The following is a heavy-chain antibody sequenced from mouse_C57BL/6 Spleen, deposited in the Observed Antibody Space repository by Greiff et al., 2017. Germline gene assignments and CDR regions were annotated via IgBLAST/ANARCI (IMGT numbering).Heavy chain of an antibody. CDR2: IYPGDGDT. Sequence: QVQLKESGAELVKPGASVKISCKASGYAFSSYWMNWVKQRPGKGLEWIGQIYPGDGDTNYNGKFKGKATLTADKSSSTAYMQLSSLTSEDSAVYFCAIRAQVYYAMDYWGQGTSVTVSS. V-gene: IGHV1-80*01. J-gene: IGHJ4*01. D-gene: IGHD3-2*02. CDR1: GYAFSSYW. CDR3: AIRAQVYYAMDY.